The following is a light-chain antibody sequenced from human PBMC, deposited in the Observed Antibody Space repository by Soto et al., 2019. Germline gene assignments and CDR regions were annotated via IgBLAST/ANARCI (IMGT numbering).Light chain of an antibody. Sequence: QSALTQPPSASGSPGQSVTISCTGTSSDVGAYNYVSWYQQHAGKAPKLVIYEVTKRPSGVPDRFSGSKSANTASLTVSGLQAEDEADYYCSSFASSNTGVFGVGTQLTVL. J-gene: IGLJ3*02. CDR2: EVT. V-gene: IGLV2-8*01. CDR3: SSFASSNTGV. CDR1: SSDVGAYNY.